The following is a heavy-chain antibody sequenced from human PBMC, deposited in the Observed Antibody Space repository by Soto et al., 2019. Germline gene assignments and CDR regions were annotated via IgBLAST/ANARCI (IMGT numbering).Heavy chain of an antibody. Sequence: GGSLGLSCAASGFTFSSYGMHWVRQAPGKGLEWVAVISYDGSNKYYADSVKGRFTISRDNSKNTLYLQMNSLRAEDTAVYYCAKDGSGSYYNGKTNFDYWGQGTLVTVSS. J-gene: IGHJ4*02. CDR1: GFTFSSYG. CDR3: AKDGSGSYYNGKTNFDY. D-gene: IGHD3-10*01. V-gene: IGHV3-30*18. CDR2: ISYDGSNK.